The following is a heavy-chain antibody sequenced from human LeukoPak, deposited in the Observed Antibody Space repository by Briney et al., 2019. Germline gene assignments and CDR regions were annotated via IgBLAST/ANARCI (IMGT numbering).Heavy chain of an antibody. CDR1: GYTFTGCY. D-gene: IGHD6-19*01. V-gene: IGHV1-2*02. CDR3: ARGYSSGWYYLHY. CDR2: INPNSGDT. J-gene: IGHJ4*02. Sequence: ASVKVSCEASGYTFTGCYMHWVRQAPGQGLEWMGWINPNSGDTNYAQKFQGRVTMTRDTSISTAYMELSRLRDDDTAVYYCARGYSSGWYYLHYWGQEPLVTVSS.